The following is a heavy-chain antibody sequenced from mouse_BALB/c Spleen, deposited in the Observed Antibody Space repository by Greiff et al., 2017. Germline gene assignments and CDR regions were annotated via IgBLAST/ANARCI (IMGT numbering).Heavy chain of an antibody. V-gene: IGHV5-9-3*01. CDR2: ISSGGSYT. CDR3: ARQNSLSTMVTTSFAY. D-gene: IGHD2-1*01. CDR1: GFTFSSYA. J-gene: IGHJ3*01. Sequence: DVKLVESGGGLVKPGGSLKLSCAASGFTFSSYAMSWVRQTPEKRLEWVATISSGGSYTYYPDSVKGRFTISRDNAKNTLYLQMSSLRSEDTAMYYCARQNSLSTMVTTSFAYWGQGTLVTVSA.